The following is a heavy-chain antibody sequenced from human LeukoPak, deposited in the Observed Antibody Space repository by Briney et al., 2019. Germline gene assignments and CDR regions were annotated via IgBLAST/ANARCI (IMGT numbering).Heavy chain of an antibody. CDR1: GGSISSSSYY. V-gene: IGHV4-39*07. D-gene: IGHD4-17*01. CDR2: IYYSGST. CDR3: ARGGDYGDYEDYYYYMDV. Sequence: SETLSLTCTVSGGSISSSSYYWGWIRQPPGKGLEWIGSIYYSGSTYYNPSLKSRVTMSVDTSKNQFSLKLSSVTAADTAVYYCARGGDYGDYEDYYYYMDVWGKGTTVTVSS. J-gene: IGHJ6*03.